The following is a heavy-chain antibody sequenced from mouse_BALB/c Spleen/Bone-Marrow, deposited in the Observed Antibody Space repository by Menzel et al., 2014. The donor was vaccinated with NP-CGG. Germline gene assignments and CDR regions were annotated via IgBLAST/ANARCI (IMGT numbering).Heavy chain of an antibody. Sequence: VMLVESGAELVKPGASVKLSCKPSGYTFTSCWIQWVKQRPGQGLGWIGEMFPRTGATYYNERFRGRATLTIDTSSSTAYMRLSSLTSEDSAVYFCARRVYDYDDYSMDYWGQGTSVTVSS. CDR1: GYTFTSCW. CDR2: MFPRTGAT. J-gene: IGHJ4*01. D-gene: IGHD2-4*01. V-gene: IGHV1S132*01. CDR3: ARRVYDYDDYSMDY.